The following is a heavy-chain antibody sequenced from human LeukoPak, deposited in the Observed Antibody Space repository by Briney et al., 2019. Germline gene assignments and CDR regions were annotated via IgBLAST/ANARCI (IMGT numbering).Heavy chain of an antibody. J-gene: IGHJ4*02. CDR3: ARGGHSSGGSRPFDY. CDR2: ISYDGSNK. D-gene: IGHD2-15*01. Sequence: PGRSLRLSCAASGFTFSSYAMHWVRQAPGKGLEWVAVISYDGSNKYYADSVKGRFTISRDNSKNTLYLQMNSLRAEDTAVYYCARGGHSSGGSRPFDYWGQGTLVTVSS. V-gene: IGHV3-30-3*01. CDR1: GFTFSSYA.